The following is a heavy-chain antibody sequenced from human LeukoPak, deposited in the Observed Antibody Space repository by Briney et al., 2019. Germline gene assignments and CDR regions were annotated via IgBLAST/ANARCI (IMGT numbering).Heavy chain of an antibody. J-gene: IGHJ3*02. D-gene: IGHD3-9*01. CDR1: GFTFSNAW. Sequence: KTGGSLRLSCAASGFTFSNAWMSWVRQAPGKGLEWVGRIKSKTDGGTTDYAAPVKGRFTISRDDSKNTLYLQMNSLKTEDTAVYYCTTDPYDILTGNDAFGIWGQGTMVTVSS. V-gene: IGHV3-15*01. CDR3: TTDPYDILTGNDAFGI. CDR2: IKSKTDGGTT.